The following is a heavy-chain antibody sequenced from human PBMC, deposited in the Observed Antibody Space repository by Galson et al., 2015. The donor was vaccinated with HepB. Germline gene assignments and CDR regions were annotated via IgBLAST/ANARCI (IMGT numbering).Heavy chain of an antibody. CDR2: ISNSGSII. J-gene: IGHJ1*01. CDR3: ARISAAAPTGDL. V-gene: IGHV3-11*01. Sequence: SLRLSCAASGITFSDYYMSWIRQAPGKGLEWVSYISNSGSIIYYADSVKGRFTISRDNAKNSLYLQMSSLRAEDTAVYYCARISAAAPTGDLWGQGTLVTVSP. CDR1: GITFSDYY. D-gene: IGHD3-10*01.